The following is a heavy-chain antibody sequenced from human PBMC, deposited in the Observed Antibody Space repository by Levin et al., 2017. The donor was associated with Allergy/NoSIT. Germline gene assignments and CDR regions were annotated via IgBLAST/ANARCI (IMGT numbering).Heavy chain of an antibody. CDR3: ARGSVIVVVVAASSLIDY. Sequence: LSLTCAASGFTFSSYEMNWVRQAPGKGLEWVTYISSSGSTIYYADSVKGRFTISRDNAKNSLYLQMNSLRAEDTAVYYCARGSVIVVVVAASSLIDYWGQGTLVTVSS. V-gene: IGHV3-48*03. D-gene: IGHD2-15*01. CDR2: ISSSGSTI. CDR1: GFTFSSYE. J-gene: IGHJ4*02.